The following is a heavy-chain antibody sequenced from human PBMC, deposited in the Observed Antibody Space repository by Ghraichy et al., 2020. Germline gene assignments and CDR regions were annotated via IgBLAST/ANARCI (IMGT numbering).Heavy chain of an antibody. V-gene: IGHV3-23*01. CDR3: AKAPNHDFWSGSYNWFDP. D-gene: IGHD3-3*01. J-gene: IGHJ5*02. CDR1: GFAFSNYA. CDR2: ISGSGDST. Sequence: GGSRRLSCAASGFAFSNYAMTWVRQAPGKGLEWDSVISGSGDSTYYADFVKGRFTISRDNSKNTLYLQMNSLRAEDTAVYYCAKAPNHDFWSGSYNWFDPWGQGTLVTVSS.